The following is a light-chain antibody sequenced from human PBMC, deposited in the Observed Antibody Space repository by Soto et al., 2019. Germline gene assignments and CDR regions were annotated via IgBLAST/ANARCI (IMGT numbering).Light chain of an antibody. CDR1: ASDVGSYDY. J-gene: IGLJ3*02. CDR2: EVT. Sequence: QSVLTQPPSVSGSPGQSVTISCTGTASDVGSYDYVSWYQQHQGKAPKLIIYEVTKRPSGVPDRFSGSKSGNSASLTVSGLQADDEADYHCYSYAGPNIVDVFGGVTKLTVL. V-gene: IGLV2-8*01. CDR3: YSYAGPNIVDV.